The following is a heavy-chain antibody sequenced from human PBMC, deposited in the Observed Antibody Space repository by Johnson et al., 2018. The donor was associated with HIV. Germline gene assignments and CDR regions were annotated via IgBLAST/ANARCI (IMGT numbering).Heavy chain of an antibody. CDR2: ISYDGSNK. V-gene: IGHV3-30*03. CDR1: GFIFSDYG. CDR3: SRDGGNDYGDYVGGGALDI. J-gene: IGHJ3*02. Sequence: QVQLVESGGGVVQPGRSLRLSCAASGFIFSDYGMHWVRQAPGKGLEWVAVISYDGSNKYYADSVKGRFTISRDNSKNTLYLQMNSLRAEDTAVYYCSRDGGNDYGDYVGGGALDIWGQGTMVTVSS. D-gene: IGHD4-17*01.